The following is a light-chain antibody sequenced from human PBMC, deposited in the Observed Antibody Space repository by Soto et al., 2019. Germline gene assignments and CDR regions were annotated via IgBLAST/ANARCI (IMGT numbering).Light chain of an antibody. Sequence: DIQMTQSPSPLSASVGDSVTITCRASQTIKTYLNWYRHKPGKAPELLIYAASRLQSGVASRFSGSGSGTYFILTISSLQPDGLATYYCQQTYTAPGTFGQGTKVVI. J-gene: IGKJ1*01. CDR3: QQTYTAPGT. CDR2: AAS. V-gene: IGKV1-39*01. CDR1: QTIKTY.